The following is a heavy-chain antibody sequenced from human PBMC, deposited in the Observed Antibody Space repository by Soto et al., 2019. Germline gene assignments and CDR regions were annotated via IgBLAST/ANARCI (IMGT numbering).Heavy chain of an antibody. CDR3: ARGLIVVVPAHDWFDP. J-gene: IGHJ5*02. CDR1: GYTFTSYA. CDR2: INAGNGNT. V-gene: IGHV1-3*01. D-gene: IGHD2-2*01. Sequence: GASVKVSCKASGYTFTSYAMHWVRQAPGQRLEWMGWINAGNGNTKYSQKFQGRVTITRDTSASTAYMELSSLRSEDTAVYYCARGLIVVVPAHDWFDPWGQGTLVTVSS.